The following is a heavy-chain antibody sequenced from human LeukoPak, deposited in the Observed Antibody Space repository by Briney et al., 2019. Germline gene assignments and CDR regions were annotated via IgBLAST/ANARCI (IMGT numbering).Heavy chain of an antibody. J-gene: IGHJ4*02. CDR1: GFTFSSYG. CDR3: AKDGGYSGYEEIDY. V-gene: IGHV3-30*18. Sequence: PGGSLRLSCAASGFTFSSYGMHWVRQAPGKGLEWVAVISYDGSNKYYADSVKGRFTISRDNSKNTLYLQMNSLRAEDTAVYYCAKDGGYSGYEEIDYWGQGTLVTVSS. CDR2: ISYDGSNK. D-gene: IGHD5-12*01.